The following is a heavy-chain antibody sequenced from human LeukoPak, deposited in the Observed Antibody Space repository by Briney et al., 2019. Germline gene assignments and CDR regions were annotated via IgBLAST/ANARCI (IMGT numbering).Heavy chain of an antibody. J-gene: IGHJ4*02. CDR2: ITDSGVGT. CDR1: GFTFSSYA. CDR3: AGMYDYSNYWYGH. D-gene: IGHD4-11*01. Sequence: GGSLRLSCAASGFTFSSYAMTWVRQAPGKGLEWVSSITDSGVGTYYADSVKGRFTISRDNSKNTLYLQMNSLRAEDTAVYYCAGMYDYSNYWYGHWGQGTLVTVSS. V-gene: IGHV3-23*01.